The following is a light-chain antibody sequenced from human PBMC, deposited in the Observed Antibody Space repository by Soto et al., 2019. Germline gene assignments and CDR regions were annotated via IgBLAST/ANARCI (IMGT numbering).Light chain of an antibody. CDR3: SSYTYSSTHV. J-gene: IGLJ1*01. V-gene: IGLV2-14*01. Sequence: QSVLTQPASVSGSPGQSITIYCTGTSSDVGAYNYVSWYQQHPGKAPKLMIYDVNNRPSGVSNRFSGSKSGNTASLTISGLQAEDEGDYYSSSYTYSSTHVFGTGTKLTVL. CDR1: SSDVGAYNY. CDR2: DVN.